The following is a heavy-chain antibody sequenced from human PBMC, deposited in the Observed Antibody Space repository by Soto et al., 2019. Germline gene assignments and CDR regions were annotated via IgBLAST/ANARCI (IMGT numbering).Heavy chain of an antibody. CDR1: GGSFSGYY. CDR3: ARVQRDAAMGHFDY. Sequence: SETLSLTCAVYGGSFSGYYWSWIRQPPGKGLEWIGEINHSGRINYNPSLKSRVTISVDTSKNQFSLKVNSVTAADTAVYYCARVQRDAAMGHFDYWGQGSLVTVSS. D-gene: IGHD6-25*01. V-gene: IGHV4-34*01. J-gene: IGHJ4*02. CDR2: INHSGRI.